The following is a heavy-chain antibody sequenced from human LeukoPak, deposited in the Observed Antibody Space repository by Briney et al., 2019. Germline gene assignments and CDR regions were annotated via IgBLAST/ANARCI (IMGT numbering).Heavy chain of an antibody. D-gene: IGHD2-21*01. Sequence: PSETLSLTCTVSGGSISSSSYYWGWIRQPPGKGLEWIGSIYYSGSTYYNPSLKSRVTISVDTSKNQFSLKLSSVTAADTAVYYCARTQPFETGDGYFDYWGQGTLVTVSS. CDR2: IYYSGST. V-gene: IGHV4-39*07. J-gene: IGHJ4*02. CDR3: ARTQPFETGDGYFDY. CDR1: GGSISSSSYY.